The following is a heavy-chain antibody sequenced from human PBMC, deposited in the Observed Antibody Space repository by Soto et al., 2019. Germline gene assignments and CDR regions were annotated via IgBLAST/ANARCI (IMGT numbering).Heavy chain of an antibody. CDR2: INIYKDET. J-gene: IGHJ4*02. Sequence: QVQLVQSGAEVKEPGASVKVSCKASGYTFTTFVISWVRKAPGQGLEGRGWINIYKDETNYAQKFQGRLTITTDTSTSTAYMELRSLRSDDTAVYYCAREYCYGGSCYSADYWGQGTLVTVSS. V-gene: IGHV1-18*01. CDR3: AREYCYGGSCYSADY. D-gene: IGHD2-15*01. CDR1: GYTFTTFV.